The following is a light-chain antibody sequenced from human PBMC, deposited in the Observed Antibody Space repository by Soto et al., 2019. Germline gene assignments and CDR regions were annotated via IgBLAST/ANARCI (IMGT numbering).Light chain of an antibody. J-gene: IGLJ2*01. CDR3: GTWDSSLSAVV. Sequence: QSVLTQPPSVSAAPGQKVTISCSGSNSNIGNNYVSWYQQLPGTAPKLLIYDNNKRPSGIPDRFSGSKSGTSATLGITGLQTGDEADYYCGTWDSSLSAVVFGGGTKSPS. CDR1: NSNIGNNY. V-gene: IGLV1-51*01. CDR2: DNN.